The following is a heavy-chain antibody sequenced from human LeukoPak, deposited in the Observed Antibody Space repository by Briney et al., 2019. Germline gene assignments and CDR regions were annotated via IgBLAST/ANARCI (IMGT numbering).Heavy chain of an antibody. J-gene: IGHJ4*02. D-gene: IGHD5-24*01. CDR3: ARDPPSDPSVSFDY. CDR1: GYTFTEHY. CDR2: IHSNSGGT. Sequence: ASAKVSCKASGYTFTEHYMHWVRQAPGQGLEWMGEIHSNSGGTRYAQRFQGRVTMTRDTSISTVYMELSSLTSDDSAVYYCARDPPSDPSVSFDYWGQGSLVTVSS. V-gene: IGHV1-2*02.